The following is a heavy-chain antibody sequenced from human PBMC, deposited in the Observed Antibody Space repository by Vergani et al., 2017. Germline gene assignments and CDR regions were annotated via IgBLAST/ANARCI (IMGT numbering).Heavy chain of an antibody. CDR2: ISGSGGST. V-gene: IGHV3-23*01. CDR3: AKLRYCSSTSCYLIRRVGYYFDY. J-gene: IGHJ4*02. CDR1: GFTFSSYA. D-gene: IGHD2-2*01. Sequence: EVQLLESGGGLVQPGESLRLSCAASGFTFSSYAMSWVRQAPGKGLEWVSGISGSGGSTYYADSVKGRFTISRDNSKNTLYLQMNSLRAEDTAVYYCAKLRYCSSTSCYLIRRVGYYFDYWGQGTLVTVSS.